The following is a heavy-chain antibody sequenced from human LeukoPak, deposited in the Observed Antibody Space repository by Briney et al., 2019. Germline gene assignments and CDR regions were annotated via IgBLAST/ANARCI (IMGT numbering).Heavy chain of an antibody. CDR1: GFAFSSYA. CDR2: ISSNGGTT. CDR3: ARDLVGAAFDY. V-gene: IGHV3-64*01. D-gene: IGHD1-26*01. Sequence: GGSLRLSCAASGFAFSSYAMHWVRQAPGKGLEYVSAISSNGGTTYYANSVKGRFTIPRDSSKYTLYLQMGSLRAEDMAVYYCARDLVGAAFDYWGQGTLVTVSS. J-gene: IGHJ4*02.